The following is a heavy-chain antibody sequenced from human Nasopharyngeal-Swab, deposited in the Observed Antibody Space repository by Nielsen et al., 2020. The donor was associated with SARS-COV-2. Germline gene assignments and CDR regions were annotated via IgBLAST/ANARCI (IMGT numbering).Heavy chain of an antibody. CDR3: ARKGAMDV. Sequence: GESLKISCKVSGYTFTSYDINWVRQGTGQGLEWMGWMNPHSGNTGYAQNFQGRVSMTRNTSISTAYMELRSLRLEDTAVYYCARKGAMDVWGQGTTVTVSS. CDR1: GYTFTSYD. J-gene: IGHJ6*02. V-gene: IGHV1-8*01. CDR2: MNPHSGNT.